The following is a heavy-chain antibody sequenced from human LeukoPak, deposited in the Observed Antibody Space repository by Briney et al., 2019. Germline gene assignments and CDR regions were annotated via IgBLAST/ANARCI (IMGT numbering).Heavy chain of an antibody. J-gene: IGHJ6*03. V-gene: IGHV4-61*08. CDR1: GGSISSSGSY. Sequence: SETLSLTCTVSGGSISSSGSYWGWIRQPPGKGLEWIGYIYYSGSTNYNPSLKSRVTISVDTSKNQFSLKLSSVTAADTAVYYCARDRYCSSTSCYKYGNYYYYMDVWGKGTTVTVSS. D-gene: IGHD2-2*01. CDR2: IYYSGST. CDR3: ARDRYCSSTSCYKYGNYYYYMDV.